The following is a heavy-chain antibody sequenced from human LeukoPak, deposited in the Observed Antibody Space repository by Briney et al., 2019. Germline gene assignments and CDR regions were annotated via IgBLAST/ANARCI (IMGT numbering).Heavy chain of an antibody. CDR1: GFTFSSYA. V-gene: IGHV3-23*01. D-gene: IGHD2-2*01. Sequence: GGSLRLSCAASGFTFSSYAMSWVRQAPGKGLEWVSAISGSGGSTYYADSVKGRFTVSRDNSKNTLYLQMNSLRAEDTAVYYCAKGQVPAAPYYYYGMDVWGQGTTVTVSS. CDR2: ISGSGGST. J-gene: IGHJ6*02. CDR3: AKGQVPAAPYYYYGMDV.